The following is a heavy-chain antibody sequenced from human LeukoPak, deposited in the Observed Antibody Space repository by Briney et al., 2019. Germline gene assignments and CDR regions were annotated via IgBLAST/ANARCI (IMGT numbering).Heavy chain of an antibody. CDR3: AREAGYYDSSGYYHEGAFDI. J-gene: IGHJ3*02. CDR1: GFTFSSYW. Sequence: GGTLRLSCAASGFTFSSYWMSWVRQAPGKGLEWVSTLTNSGGTTYYADSVKGRFTISRDNSKNALYLQMNSLRDEDTAMYYCAREAGYYDSSGYYHEGAFDIWGQGTMVTVSS. D-gene: IGHD3-22*01. CDR2: LTNSGGTT. V-gene: IGHV3-23*01.